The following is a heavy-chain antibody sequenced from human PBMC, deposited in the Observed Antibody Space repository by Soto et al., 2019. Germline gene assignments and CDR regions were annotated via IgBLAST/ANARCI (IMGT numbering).Heavy chain of an antibody. D-gene: IGHD2-8*01. CDR1: GISFDDYA. J-gene: IGHJ4*02. CDR3: AQDTAPGFYDANGHLDY. Sequence: VQLVESGGGLVQPGGSRRLSCVVSGISFDDYAMHWVRQVPGKGLEWGSGINWDSGDIGYADSVKGRFTISRDNAKNSLYLQMNSLKTEDTALYYCAQDTAPGFYDANGHLDYWGQGTPVTVSS. V-gene: IGHV3-9*01. CDR2: INWDSGDI.